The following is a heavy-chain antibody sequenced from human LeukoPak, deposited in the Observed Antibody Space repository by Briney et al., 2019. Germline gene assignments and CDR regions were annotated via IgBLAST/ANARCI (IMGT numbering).Heavy chain of an antibody. Sequence: ASVKVSCKASGYTFTTYGVSWVRQAPGQGLEWMGWISTYNGNTNYARNLQGRVTMTTDTSTSTVYMELRNLRSDDTAVYYCARENEYYYGSGSYYKPEGYYYYYYMDVWGKGTTVTISS. CDR3: ARENEYYYGSGSYYKPEGYYYYYYMDV. CDR1: GYTFTTYG. CDR2: ISTYNGNT. J-gene: IGHJ6*03. D-gene: IGHD3-10*01. V-gene: IGHV1-18*01.